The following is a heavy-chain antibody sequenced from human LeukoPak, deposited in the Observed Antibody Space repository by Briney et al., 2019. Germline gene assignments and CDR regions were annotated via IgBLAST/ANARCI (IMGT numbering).Heavy chain of an antibody. V-gene: IGHV4-39*07. J-gene: IGHJ4*02. CDR1: GGSISSSSYY. CDR3: ARVVAPPHYDFWSGYYLRYYFDY. D-gene: IGHD3-3*01. Sequence: SETLSLTCTVSGGSISSSSYYWGWIRQPPGKGLEWIGSIYYSGSTNYNPSLKSRVTISVDTSKNQFSLKLSSVTAADTAVYYCARVVAPPHYDFWSGYYLRYYFDYWGQGTLVTVSS. CDR2: IYYSGST.